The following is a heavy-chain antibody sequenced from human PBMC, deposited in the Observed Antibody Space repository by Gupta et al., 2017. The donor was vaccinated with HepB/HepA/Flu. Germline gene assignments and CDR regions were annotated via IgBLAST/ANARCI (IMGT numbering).Heavy chain of an antibody. CDR1: GASISEGGFY. J-gene: IGHJ4*02. CDR3: ARERYQLLHDF. Sequence: QVHLQESGPGLVKPSETLSLTCTVSGASISEGGFYWSWLRQPAGKGLEWVGRVFTTGTMNYSPSLEGRVTMSADPSKNQFSLTLISVTAADTAVYYCARERYQLLHDFWGQGTQVTVSS. CDR2: VFTTGTM. D-gene: IGHD1-1*01. V-gene: IGHV4-4*07.